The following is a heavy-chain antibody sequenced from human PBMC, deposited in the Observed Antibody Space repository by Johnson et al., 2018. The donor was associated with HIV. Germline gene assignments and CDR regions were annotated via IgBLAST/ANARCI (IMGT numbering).Heavy chain of an antibody. V-gene: IGHV3-30*02. D-gene: IGHD4-17*01. CDR3: ARERLTTHAFDI. J-gene: IGHJ3*02. CDR2: ILYDGSNK. CDR1: GFTFSSYG. Sequence: QVQLVESGGGVVQPGGSLRLSCAASGFTFSSYGMHWVRQAPGKGLEWVAFILYDGSNKYYADSVKGRFTISRDNSKNTLYLQMNSLRAEDTAVYYCARERLTTHAFDIWGQGTMVTVSS.